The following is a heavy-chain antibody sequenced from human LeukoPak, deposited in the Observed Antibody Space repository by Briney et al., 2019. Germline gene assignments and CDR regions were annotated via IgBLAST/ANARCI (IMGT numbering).Heavy chain of an antibody. V-gene: IGHV3-21*01. D-gene: IGHD5-18*01. CDR1: GFTFSSYS. CDR2: ISSSSSYI. Sequence: PGGSLRLSCAASGFTFSSYSMNWVRQAPGKGLEWVSSISSSSSYIYYADSVKGRFTISRDNAKNSLYLQMNSLRAEDTAVYYCARTAMATWGYYYYGMDVWGQGTTVTVSS. J-gene: IGHJ6*02. CDR3: ARTAMATWGYYYYGMDV.